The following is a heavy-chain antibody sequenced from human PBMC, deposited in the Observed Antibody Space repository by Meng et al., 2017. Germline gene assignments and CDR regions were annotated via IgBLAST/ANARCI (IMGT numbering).Heavy chain of an antibody. Sequence: QITLKESGPTLVKPTQTLTLTCTFSGFSLSTSGVGVGWIRQPPGKALEWLALIYWDDDKRYSPSLKSRLTITKDTSKNQVVLTMTNMDPVDTATYYCAHRNYYGSGSANGAFDIWGQGTMVTVSS. V-gene: IGHV2-5*02. CDR2: IYWDDDK. CDR3: AHRNYYGSGSANGAFDI. J-gene: IGHJ3*02. CDR1: GFSLSTSGVG. D-gene: IGHD3-10*01.